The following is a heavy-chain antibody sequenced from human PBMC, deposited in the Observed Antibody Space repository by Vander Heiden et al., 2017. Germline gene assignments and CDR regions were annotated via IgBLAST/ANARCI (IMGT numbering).Heavy chain of an antibody. V-gene: IGHV3-33*01. J-gene: IGHJ4*02. CDR2: IGHDGSFK. D-gene: IGHD1-26*01. Sequence: QVQLVESGGGVVQTGGSLRLPCAASGFPFSPYGMHWVRQAPGKGLEWVAVIGHDGSFKAYADSVKSRFTISRDNSKNTLYLQMTSLRAEDTAVYYCARDLGAGRYFDYWGQGSLVTVSS. CDR3: ARDLGAGRYFDY. CDR1: GFPFSPYG.